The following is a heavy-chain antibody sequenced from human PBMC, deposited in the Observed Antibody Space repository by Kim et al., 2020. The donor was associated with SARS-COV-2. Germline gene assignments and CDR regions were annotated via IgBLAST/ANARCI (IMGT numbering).Heavy chain of an antibody. D-gene: IGHD6-6*01. V-gene: IGHV3-30*18. CDR2: ISYDGGNK. J-gene: IGHJ6*02. Sequence: GGSLRLSCEASGFTFSSCGMHWVRQAPGKGLEWVAVISYDGGNKYHADSVKGRFTISRDNSKNTLFLQMNSLRAEDTAVYYCAKGPKGYISALYGLDVWGQGTTVTVSS. CDR3: AKGPKGYISALYGLDV. CDR1: GFTFSSCG.